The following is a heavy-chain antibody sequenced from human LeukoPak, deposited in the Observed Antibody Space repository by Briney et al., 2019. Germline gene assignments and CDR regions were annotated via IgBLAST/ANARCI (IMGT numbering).Heavy chain of an antibody. D-gene: IGHD3-10*01. CDR1: GYTFISYG. Sequence: GASVKVSCKASGYTFISYGLTWVRQAPGQGLERMGWISTYNGYTKYAQKLQGRVTMTTDTSTSTAYMELKSLRSDDTAVYYCARGLIMVRGVIVHWGQGTLVTVSS. J-gene: IGHJ4*02. CDR2: ISTYNGYT. V-gene: IGHV1-18*01. CDR3: ARGLIMVRGVIVH.